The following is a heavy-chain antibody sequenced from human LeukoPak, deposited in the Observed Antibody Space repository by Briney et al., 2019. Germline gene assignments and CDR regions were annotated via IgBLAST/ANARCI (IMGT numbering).Heavy chain of an antibody. CDR2: ISSSGGST. V-gene: IGHV3-23*01. CDR1: GFTFSSYA. CDR3: VRVIGGNYGGDY. Sequence: GGSLRLSCAASGFTFSSYAMSWVRQAPGKGPEWVSAISSSGGSTYYADSVKGRFTISRDKSKNTLYLQMNSLRVEDTALYYCVRVIGGNYGGDYWGQGTLVTVSS. D-gene: IGHD4-23*01. J-gene: IGHJ4*02.